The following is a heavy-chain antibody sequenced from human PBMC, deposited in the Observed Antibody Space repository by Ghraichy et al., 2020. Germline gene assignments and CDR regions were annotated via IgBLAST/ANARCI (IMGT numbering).Heavy chain of an antibody. CDR1: GFTFDDYA. J-gene: IGHJ4*02. V-gene: IGHV3-43D*03. CDR2: ISWDGGST. CDR3: AKGIRFFEWLELDY. Sequence: GGSLRLSCAASGFTFDDYAMHWVRQAPGKGLEWVSLISWDGGSTYYADAVKGRFTISRDNSKNSLYLQMNSLRAEDTALYYCAKGIRFFEWLELDYWGQGTLVTVSS. D-gene: IGHD3-3*01.